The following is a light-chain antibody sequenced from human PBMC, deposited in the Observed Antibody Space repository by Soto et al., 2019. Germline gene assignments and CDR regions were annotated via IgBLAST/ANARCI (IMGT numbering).Light chain of an antibody. CDR2: DAS. CDR3: QQSSNWPLT. J-gene: IGKJ4*01. V-gene: IGKV3-11*01. Sequence: EIVLTQSPATLSLSPGERATLSCRASQSISRYLAWYQQKPGQAPRLLIYDASNRATGIPARFSGSGSETDFTLTISSLEPEDFAVYYCQQSSNWPLTFGGGTKVEIK. CDR1: QSISRY.